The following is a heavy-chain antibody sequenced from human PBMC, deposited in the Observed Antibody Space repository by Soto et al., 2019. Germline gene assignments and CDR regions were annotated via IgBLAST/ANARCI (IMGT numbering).Heavy chain of an antibody. V-gene: IGHV1-69*01. CDR3: ARSQGGSSSLDIYYYYYYGMDV. CDR1: GGTFSTYA. CDR2: VIPSFGTP. D-gene: IGHD2-15*01. Sequence: QVQLVQSGAEVKKPGSSVKVSCKAPGGTFSTYAISWVRQAPGQGLEWMGGVIPSFGTPKYAQKFQGRVTSTADESTSTGYMELRSLRSEDTAVYYCARSQGGSSSLDIYYYYYYGMDVWGQGTTVTVSS. J-gene: IGHJ6*02.